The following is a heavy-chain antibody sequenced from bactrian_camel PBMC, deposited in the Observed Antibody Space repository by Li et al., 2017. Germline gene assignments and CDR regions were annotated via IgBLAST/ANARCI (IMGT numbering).Heavy chain of an antibody. CDR1: GFTSDDFE. J-gene: IGHJ4*01. CDR3: VGDAWTW. V-gene: IGHV3S63*01. Sequence: HVQLVESGGGEVPAGGSLRLSCIVSGFTSDDFEVGWYSQAPGKDCGLLATISGDGSTYRADSVKGRFTISQDNAKNTVYLQMDNLNSDDTALYYCVGDAWTWWGQGTQVTVS. CDR2: TISGDGST. D-gene: IGHD1*01.